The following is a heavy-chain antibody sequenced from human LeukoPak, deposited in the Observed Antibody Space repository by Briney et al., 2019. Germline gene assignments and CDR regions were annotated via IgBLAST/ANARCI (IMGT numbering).Heavy chain of an antibody. Sequence: PSETLSLTCAVSGYSISSGYYWGWIRQPPGKGLEWIGSIYHSGSTYYNPSLKSRVTISVDTSKNQFSLKLSSVTAADTALYYCARGGNGFDPWGQGTLVTVSS. CDR1: GYSISSGYY. V-gene: IGHV4-38-2*01. CDR2: IYHSGST. J-gene: IGHJ5*02. CDR3: ARGGNGFDP.